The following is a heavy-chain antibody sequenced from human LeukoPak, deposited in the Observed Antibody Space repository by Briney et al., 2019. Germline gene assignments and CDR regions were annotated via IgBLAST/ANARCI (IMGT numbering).Heavy chain of an antibody. J-gene: IGHJ6*02. V-gene: IGHV4-39*01. Sequence: TSETLSLTCTVSGDSISLYYWSWIRQPPGKGLEWIGSIYYSGSTYYNPSLKSRVTISVDTSKNQFSLKLSSVTAADTAVYYCARQGPYYDILTGYYYYYYGMDVWGQGTTVTVSS. D-gene: IGHD3-9*01. CDR3: ARQGPYYDILTGYYYYYYGMDV. CDR1: GDSISLYY. CDR2: IYYSGST.